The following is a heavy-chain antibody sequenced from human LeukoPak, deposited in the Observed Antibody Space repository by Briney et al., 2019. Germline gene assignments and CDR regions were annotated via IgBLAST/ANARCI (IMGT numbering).Heavy chain of an antibody. V-gene: IGHV4-30-2*01. Sequence: KPSETLSLTCAVSGGSISSGGYSWGWIRQPPGEGLEWIGYIYHSGSTYYNPSLKSRVTISVDRSKNQFSLKLSSVTAADTAVYYCARARESPGGQIFDYWGQGTLVTVSS. CDR3: ARARESPGGQIFDY. J-gene: IGHJ4*02. CDR2: IYHSGST. CDR1: GGSISSGGYS. D-gene: IGHD3-10*01.